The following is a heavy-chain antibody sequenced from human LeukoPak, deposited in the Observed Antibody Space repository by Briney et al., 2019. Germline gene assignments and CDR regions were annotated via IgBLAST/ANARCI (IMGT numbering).Heavy chain of an antibody. CDR3: ASTVTPDGMDV. CDR1: GGSISSGGYS. CDR2: IYHSGST. D-gene: IGHD4-17*01. J-gene: IGHJ6*04. Sequence: PSQTLSLTCAVSGGSISSGGYSWIWQPPGKGLEWIGYIYHSGSTYYNPSLKSRVTISVDRSKNQFSLKLSSVTAADTAVYYCASTVTPDGMDVWGKGTTVTVSS. V-gene: IGHV4-30-2*01.